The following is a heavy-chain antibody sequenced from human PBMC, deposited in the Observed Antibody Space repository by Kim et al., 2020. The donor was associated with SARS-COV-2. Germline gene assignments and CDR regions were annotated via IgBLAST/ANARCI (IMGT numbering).Heavy chain of an antibody. J-gene: IGHJ4*02. CDR3: ARLFGEQQLVLFGGEVFFDY. V-gene: IGHV5-51*01. CDR1: GYSFTSYW. Sequence: GESLKISCKGSGYSFTSYWIGWVRQMPGKGLEWMGIIYPGDSDTRYSPSFQGQVTISADKSISTAYLQWSSLKASDTAMYYCARLFGEQQLVLFGGEVFFDYWGQGTLVTVSP. D-gene: IGHD6-13*01. CDR2: IYPGDSDT.